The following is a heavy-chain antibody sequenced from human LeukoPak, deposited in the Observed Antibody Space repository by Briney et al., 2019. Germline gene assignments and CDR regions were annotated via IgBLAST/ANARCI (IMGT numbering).Heavy chain of an antibody. J-gene: IGHJ4*02. CDR1: GYTFTSYG. D-gene: IGHD3-9*01. CDR3: ARAFLGGYYDILTGVDY. CDR2: ISAYNGNT. V-gene: IGHV1-18*01. Sequence: ASVKVSCKASGYTFTSYGISWVRQAPGQGLEWMGWISAYNGNTNYAQKLQGRVTMTTDTSTSTAHMELRSLRSDDTAVYYCARAFLGGYYDILTGVDYWGQGTLVTVSS.